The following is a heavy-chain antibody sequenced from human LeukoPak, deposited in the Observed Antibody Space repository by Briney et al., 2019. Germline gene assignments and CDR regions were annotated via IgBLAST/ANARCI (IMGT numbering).Heavy chain of an antibody. D-gene: IGHD3-10*01. V-gene: IGHV4-59*01. J-gene: IGHJ5*02. CDR2: IYYSGST. CDR1: GGSISSYY. Sequence: SETLSLTCTVSGGSISSYYWSWIRQPPGKGLEWIGYIYYSGSTDYNPSLKSRVTISVDTSKNQFSLKLSSVTAADTAVYYCARSLLWFGELSSNWFDPWGQGTLVTVSS. CDR3: ARSLLWFGELSSNWFDP.